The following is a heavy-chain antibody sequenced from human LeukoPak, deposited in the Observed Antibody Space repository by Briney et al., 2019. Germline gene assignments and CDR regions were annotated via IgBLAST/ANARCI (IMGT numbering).Heavy chain of an antibody. CDR2: ISAYNGNT. V-gene: IGHV1-18*01. CDR1: GYTFAELT. Sequence: GASVKVSCKISGYTFAELTIHWVRQAPGQGLEWMGWISAYNGNTNYAQKLQGRVTMTTDTSTSTAYMELRSLRSDDTAVYYCARDVAHFDYWGQGTLVAVSS. D-gene: IGHD2-21*01. J-gene: IGHJ4*02. CDR3: ARDVAHFDY.